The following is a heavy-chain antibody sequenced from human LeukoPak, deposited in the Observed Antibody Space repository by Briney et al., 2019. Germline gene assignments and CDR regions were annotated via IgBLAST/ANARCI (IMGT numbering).Heavy chain of an antibody. CDR2: IYYSGST. Sequence: SETLSLTCSVSGGSISSYYWSWIRQPPAKGLEWIGYIYYSGSTNYNPSLKSRVTISVDTSKNQFSLKLSSVTAADTAVYYCARQPQFDIWGQGTMVTVSS. J-gene: IGHJ3*02. CDR3: ARQPQFDI. V-gene: IGHV4-59*08. CDR1: GGSISSYY.